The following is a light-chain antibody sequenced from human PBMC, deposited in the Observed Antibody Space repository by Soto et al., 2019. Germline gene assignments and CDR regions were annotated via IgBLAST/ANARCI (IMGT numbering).Light chain of an antibody. J-gene: IGKJ1*01. CDR2: HAS. CDR1: QSVNNN. V-gene: IGKV3-15*01. Sequence: EIVMTQSPAILSVSPGERATLSCRASQSVNNNLAWYQQKPGQGPRLLIFHASVRATGIPARFSGSGSGTEFTLTINSLQSEDFAVYFCQQYSDWPPWTFGQGTRVEIK. CDR3: QQYSDWPPWT.